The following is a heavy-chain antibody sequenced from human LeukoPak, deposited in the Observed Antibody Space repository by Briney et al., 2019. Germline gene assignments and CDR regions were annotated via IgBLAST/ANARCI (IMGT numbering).Heavy chain of an antibody. CDR3: ARDTGRY. CDR2: IIPILGIA. Sequence: VKVSCKAXGGTFSXYAISWVRQAPGQGLEWMGRIIPILGIANYAQKFQGRVTITADKSTSTAYMELSSLRSEDTAVYYCARDTGRYWGQGTLVTVSS. V-gene: IGHV1-69*04. J-gene: IGHJ4*02. D-gene: IGHD4-17*01. CDR1: GGTFSXYA.